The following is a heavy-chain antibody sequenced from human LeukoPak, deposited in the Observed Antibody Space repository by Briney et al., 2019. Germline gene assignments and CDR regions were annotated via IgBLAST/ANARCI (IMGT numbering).Heavy chain of an antibody. D-gene: IGHD2-2*01. J-gene: IGHJ3*02. CDR1: GGSISSYY. V-gene: IGHV4-4*09. CDR3: ARRNQLLYAFDI. CDR2: IYTSGST. Sequence: SETLSLTCTVSGGSISSYYWSWIRQPPGKGPEWIGYIYTSGSTNYNPSLKSRVTISVDTSKNQFSLKLSSVTAADTAVYYCARRNQLLYAFDIWGQGTMVTVSS.